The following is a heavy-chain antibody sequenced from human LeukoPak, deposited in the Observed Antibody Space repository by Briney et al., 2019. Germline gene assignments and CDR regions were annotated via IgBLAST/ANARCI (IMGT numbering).Heavy chain of an antibody. D-gene: IGHD5-18*01. J-gene: IGHJ4*02. V-gene: IGHV4-39*07. CDR3: ARGYSYGYSEDY. Sequence: NPSETLSLTCTVSGDSISSRNYYWGWIRQPPGKGLEWIGSFYYTENPEYNPSLKSRVTISADTSKNQFSLKLSSVTAADTAVYYCARGYSYGYSEDYWGQGTLVTVSS. CDR2: FYYTENP. CDR1: GDSISSRNYY.